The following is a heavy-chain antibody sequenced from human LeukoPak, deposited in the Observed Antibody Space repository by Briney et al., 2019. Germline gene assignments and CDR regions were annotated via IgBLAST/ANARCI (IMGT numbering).Heavy chain of an antibody. CDR1: GFTFSSYW. V-gene: IGHV3-74*01. CDR3: ARGPYDSSGYYYTSYFQH. Sequence: GGSLRLSCAASGFTFSSYWMHWVRQAPGKGLVWVSRINSDGSSTSYADSVKGRFTISRDNAKNSLYLQMNSLRAEDTALYYCARGPYDSSGYYYTSYFQHWGQGTLVTVSS. J-gene: IGHJ1*01. CDR2: INSDGSST. D-gene: IGHD3-22*01.